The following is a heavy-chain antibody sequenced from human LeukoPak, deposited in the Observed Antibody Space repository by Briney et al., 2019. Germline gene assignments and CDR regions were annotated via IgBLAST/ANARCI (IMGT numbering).Heavy chain of an antibody. Sequence: TGGSLRLSCAASGFTFSSYEMNWVRQAPGKGLEWVSYISSSGSTIYYADSVKGRFTISRDNAKNSLYLQMNSLRAEDTAVYYCARAPGRLWFGEMIVSYFDYWGQGTLVTVSS. V-gene: IGHV3-48*03. J-gene: IGHJ4*02. D-gene: IGHD3-10*01. CDR1: GFTFSSYE. CDR3: ARAPGRLWFGEMIVSYFDY. CDR2: ISSSGSTI.